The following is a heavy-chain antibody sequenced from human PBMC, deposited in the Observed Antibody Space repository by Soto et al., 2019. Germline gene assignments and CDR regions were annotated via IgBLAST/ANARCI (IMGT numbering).Heavy chain of an antibody. J-gene: IGHJ6*02. CDR2: ISAYNGNT. D-gene: IGHD6-13*01. Sequence: SVKVSCKASGYTFTSYGISWVRQAPGQGLEWMGWISAYNGNTNYAQKLQGRVTMTTDTSTSTAYMELRSLRSDDTAVYYCARDQSWSSSHYYYYYGMDVWGQGTTVTVSS. CDR1: GYTFTSYG. CDR3: ARDQSWSSSHYYYYYGMDV. V-gene: IGHV1-18*01.